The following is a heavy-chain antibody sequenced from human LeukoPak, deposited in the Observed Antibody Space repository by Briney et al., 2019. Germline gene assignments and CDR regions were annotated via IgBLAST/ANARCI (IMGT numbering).Heavy chain of an antibody. CDR2: INTNTGNP. Sequence: GASVKVSCKTSGYTFTGYHMHWVRQAPGQGLEWMGWINTNTGNPTYAQGFTGRFVFSLDTSVSTAYLQISSLKAEDTAVYYCARDKATLDYWGQGTLVTVSS. V-gene: IGHV7-4-1*02. J-gene: IGHJ4*02. CDR3: ARDKATLDY. CDR1: GYTFTGYH. D-gene: IGHD2-15*01.